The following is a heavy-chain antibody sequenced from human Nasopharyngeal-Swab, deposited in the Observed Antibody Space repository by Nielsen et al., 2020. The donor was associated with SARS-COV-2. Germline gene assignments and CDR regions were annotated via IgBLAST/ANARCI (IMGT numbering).Heavy chain of an antibody. D-gene: IGHD3-10*01. CDR3: SREAIRGTANALLFDY. CDR2: IHGGGGNT. V-gene: IGHV1-3*01. J-gene: IGHJ4*02. Sequence: WVRQAPGQRLEWMGRIHGGGGNTQYSQNFQGRVTITRDASAMTTYMELSSLRSEDTAVYYCSREAIRGTANALLFDYWGQGTPVTVSS.